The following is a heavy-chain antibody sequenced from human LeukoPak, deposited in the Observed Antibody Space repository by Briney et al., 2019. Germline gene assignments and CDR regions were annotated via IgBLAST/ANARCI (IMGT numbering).Heavy chain of an antibody. J-gene: IGHJ4*02. V-gene: IGHV1-24*01. CDR3: ATAAPLGEWLVYSY. CDR1: GYTLTELS. D-gene: IGHD6-19*01. Sequence: ASVKVSCKVSGYTLTELSMHWVRQAPGKGLEWMGGFDPEDGETIYAQKFQGRVTMTEDTSTDTAYMELSSLRSEDTAVYYCATAAPLGEWLVYSYWGQGTLVTVSS. CDR2: FDPEDGET.